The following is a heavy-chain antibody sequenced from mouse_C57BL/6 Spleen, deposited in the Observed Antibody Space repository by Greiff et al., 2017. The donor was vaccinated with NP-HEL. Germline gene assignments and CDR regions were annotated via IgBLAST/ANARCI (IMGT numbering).Heavy chain of an antibody. V-gene: IGHV1-53*01. D-gene: IGHD1-1*01. J-gene: IGHJ2*01. CDR1: GYTFTSYW. CDR2: INPSNGGT. CDR3: ARWGYYGSSYRYYFDY. Sequence: VQLQQPGTELVKPGASVKLSCKASGYTFTSYWMHWVKQRPGQGLEWIGNINPSNGGTNYNEKFKSKATLTVEKSSSTAYMQLSSLTSEDSAVYYCARWGYYGSSYRYYFDYWGQGTTLTVSS.